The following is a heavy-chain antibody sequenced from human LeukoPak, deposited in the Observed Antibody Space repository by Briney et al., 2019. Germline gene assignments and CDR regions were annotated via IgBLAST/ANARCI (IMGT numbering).Heavy chain of an antibody. CDR3: ARVAVTMVRGVIIGWFDP. V-gene: IGHV4-61*02. J-gene: IGHJ5*02. D-gene: IGHD3-10*01. CDR2: IYTSGST. Sequence: PSETLSLTCTVSGGSISSGSYYWSWIRQPAGKGREWIGRIYTSGSTNYNPSLKSRVTISVDTSKNQFSLKLSSVTAADTAVYYCARVAVTMVRGVIIGWFDPWGQGTLVTVSS. CDR1: GGSISSGSYY.